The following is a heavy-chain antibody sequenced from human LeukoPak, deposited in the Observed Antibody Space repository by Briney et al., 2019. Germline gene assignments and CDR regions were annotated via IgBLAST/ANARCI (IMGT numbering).Heavy chain of an antibody. D-gene: IGHD6-6*01. V-gene: IGHV3-23*01. CDR1: GFTFSSYG. J-gene: IGHJ4*02. Sequence: GGSLRLSCGASGFTFSSYGMSWVRQAPGKGLEWVSAISGSGGSTYYADSVKGRFTISRDNAKNSLYLQMDSLRAEDTAVYYCARMGLLYSSSAEAFEYWGQGTLVTVSS. CDR2: ISGSGGST. CDR3: ARMGLLYSSSAEAFEY.